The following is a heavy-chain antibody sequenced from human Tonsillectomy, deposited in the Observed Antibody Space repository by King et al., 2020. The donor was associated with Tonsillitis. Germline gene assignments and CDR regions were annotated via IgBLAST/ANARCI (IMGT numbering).Heavy chain of an antibody. CDR3: ATDTEVRPYYYYYGMDV. V-gene: IGHV3-30*03. CDR1: GFTFSSYG. Sequence: VQLVESGGGVVQPGRSLRLSCAASGFTFSSYGMHWVRQAPGKGLEWVAVISYDGSNKYYADSVKGRFTISRDNSKNTLYLQMNSLRAEDTAVYYCATDTEVRPYYYYYGMDVWGQGTTVTVSS. CDR2: ISYDGSNK. D-gene: IGHD3-10*01. J-gene: IGHJ6*02.